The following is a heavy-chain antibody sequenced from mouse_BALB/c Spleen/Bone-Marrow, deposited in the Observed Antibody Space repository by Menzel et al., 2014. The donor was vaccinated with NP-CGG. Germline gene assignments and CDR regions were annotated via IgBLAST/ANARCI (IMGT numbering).Heavy chain of an antibody. CDR1: GFTFTGYY. Sequence: EVKLMESGGGLVQPGGSLRLSCATSGFTFTGYYMSWVRQPPGKALEWLGFIRNKGKGYTTEYSASVKGRFTVSRDNSQSILYLQMNTLRAEDSATYYCARDENVGIYWYFDVWGAGTTVSVSS. V-gene: IGHV7-3*02. J-gene: IGHJ1*01. CDR3: ARDENVGIYWYFDV. CDR2: IRNKGKGYTT.